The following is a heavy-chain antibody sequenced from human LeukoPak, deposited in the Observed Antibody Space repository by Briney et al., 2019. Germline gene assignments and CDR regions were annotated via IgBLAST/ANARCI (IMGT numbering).Heavy chain of an antibody. J-gene: IGHJ5*02. CDR3: ASVLTRVVAPFDP. D-gene: IGHD2-15*01. Sequence: ASVKVSCKASGYTFTGYYMHWVRQAPGQGLEWMGWINPNSGGTNYAQKFQGRVTMTRDTSISTAYMELSRLRSDDTAVYYCASVLTRVVAPFDPWGQGTPVTVSS. CDR1: GYTFTGYY. CDR2: INPNSGGT. V-gene: IGHV1-2*02.